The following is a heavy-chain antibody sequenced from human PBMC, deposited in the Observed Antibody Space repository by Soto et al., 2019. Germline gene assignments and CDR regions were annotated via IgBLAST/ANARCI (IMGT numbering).Heavy chain of an antibody. CDR1: GFTFSSYG. CDR2: ISGSGGST. D-gene: IGHD5-18*01. Sequence: PGGSLRLSCAASGFTFSSYGMHWVRQAPGKGLEWVSAISGSGGSTYYADSVKGRFTISRDNSKNTLYLQMNSLRAEDTAVYYCAKDQNIQLWPRYYYYGMDVWGQGTTVTVSS. CDR3: AKDQNIQLWPRYYYYGMDV. V-gene: IGHV3-23*01. J-gene: IGHJ6*02.